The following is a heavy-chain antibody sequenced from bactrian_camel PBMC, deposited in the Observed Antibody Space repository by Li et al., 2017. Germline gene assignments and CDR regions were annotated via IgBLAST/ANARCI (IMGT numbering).Heavy chain of an antibody. CDR1: GSFHSTWC. CDR2: IDFDGRT. D-gene: IGHD5*01. Sequence: HVQLVESGGGSVQAGGSLRLTCEGSGSFHSTWCMGWFRQAPGKQREGVANIDFDGRTSYADSVKGRFTISKDNAKNTLYLQMYSLKPEDTAMYYRAAAPTCGFEVDEYTYWGQGTQVTVS. V-gene: IGHV3S53*01. J-gene: IGHJ4*01. CDR3: AAAPTCGFEVDEYTY.